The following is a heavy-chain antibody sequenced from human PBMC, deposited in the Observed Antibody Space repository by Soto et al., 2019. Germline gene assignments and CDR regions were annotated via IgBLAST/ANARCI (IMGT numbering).Heavy chain of an antibody. J-gene: IGHJ6*02. CDR2: ISSSSSYI. Sequence: EVQLVESGGGLVKPGGSLRLSFAASGFTFSSYSMNWVRQAPGKGLEWVSSISSSSSYIYYADSVKGRFTISRDNAKNSLYLQMNSLRAEDTAVYYCARSDANYGSGSYMSYSYYGMDVWGQGTTVTVSS. D-gene: IGHD3-10*01. CDR1: GFTFSSYS. CDR3: ARSDANYGSGSYMSYSYYGMDV. V-gene: IGHV3-21*01.